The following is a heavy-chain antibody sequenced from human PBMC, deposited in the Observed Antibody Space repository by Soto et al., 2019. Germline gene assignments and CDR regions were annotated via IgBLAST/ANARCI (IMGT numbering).Heavy chain of an antibody. D-gene: IGHD1-1*01. J-gene: IGHJ4*02. CDR1: GGSITSSGYY. V-gene: IGHV4-31*03. CDR3: ARGWAGNGNLHS. CDR2: IYYSGRT. Sequence: QVQLQESSPGLVKTSQTLSLTCTVSGGSITSSGYYWSWVRQHPGKGLEWIGYIYYSGRTYYNSSLKSRLSISVDPSKNQFSMKLSSVTAADTAVYYCARGWAGNGNLHSWGQGTLVTVSS.